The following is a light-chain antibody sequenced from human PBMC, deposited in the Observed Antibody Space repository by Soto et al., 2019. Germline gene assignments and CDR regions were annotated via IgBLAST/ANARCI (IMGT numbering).Light chain of an antibody. CDR3: QSYDSSLSVYVV. V-gene: IGLV1-40*01. Sequence: QYVLTQPPSVSGAPGQRVTISCTGSSSNIGAGYDVHWYQQLPGTAPKLLIYGNSNRPSGVPDRFSGSKSGTSASLAITGLQAEDEADYYCQSYDSSLSVYVVFGGGTQLTVL. CDR2: GNS. J-gene: IGLJ2*01. CDR1: SSNIGAGYD.